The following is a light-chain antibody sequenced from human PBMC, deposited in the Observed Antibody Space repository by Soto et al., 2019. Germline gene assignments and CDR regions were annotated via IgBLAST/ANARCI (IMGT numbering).Light chain of an antibody. V-gene: IGLV2-23*02. CDR1: SSDVGSYNL. J-gene: IGLJ3*02. CDR3: CIFAGSPTWV. CDR2: EVT. Sequence: QSALTQPASMSGSPGQSISISCTGTSSDVGSYNLVSWYQQHPGKAPKLMIYEVTKRPSGVSNRFSGSRSGNTASLTISGLQAEDEADYYCCIFAGSPTWVFGGGTKVTVL.